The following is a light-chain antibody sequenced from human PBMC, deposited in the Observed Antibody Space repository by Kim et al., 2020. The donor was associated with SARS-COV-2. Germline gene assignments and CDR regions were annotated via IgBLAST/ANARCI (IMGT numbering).Light chain of an antibody. V-gene: IGLV3-19*01. Sequence: LGQTVRITCQGDSLRSYYASWYQQKPGQAPILVIYNKNNRPSGIPDRFSGSSSGNTASLTITGAQAADEADYYCNSRDTSDNHLYVFGTGTKVTVL. CDR2: NKN. J-gene: IGLJ1*01. CDR1: SLRSYY. CDR3: NSRDTSDNHLYV.